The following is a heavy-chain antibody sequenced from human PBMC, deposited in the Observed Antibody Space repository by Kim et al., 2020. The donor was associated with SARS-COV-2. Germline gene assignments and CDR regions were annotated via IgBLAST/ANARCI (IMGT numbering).Heavy chain of an antibody. Sequence: SETLSLTCAVYGGSFSGYYWSWIRQPPGKGLEWIGEINHSGSTNYNPSLKSRVTISVDTSKNQFSLKLSSVTAADTAVYYCARGRYSSSGYGPHWYFDLWGRGTLVTVSS. CDR3: ARGRYSSSGYGPHWYFDL. J-gene: IGHJ2*01. CDR2: INHSGST. D-gene: IGHD6-13*01. CDR1: GGSFSGYY. V-gene: IGHV4-34*01.